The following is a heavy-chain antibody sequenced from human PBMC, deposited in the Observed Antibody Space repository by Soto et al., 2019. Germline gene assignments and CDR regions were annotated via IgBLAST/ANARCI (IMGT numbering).Heavy chain of an antibody. D-gene: IGHD4-17*01. J-gene: IGHJ4*02. CDR1: GFTFSMHA. Sequence: EVQLVESGGALVQPGGSLRLSCAASGFTFSMHAIHWVRQAPGKGLDFVSGLSGNGRSTYYANSVKGRFTISRDNSKNKLYLQMGSLRAEDTAVYYCARVRQDYGDYDYWGQGTLVTVSS. V-gene: IGHV3-64*01. CDR2: LSGNGRST. CDR3: ARVRQDYGDYDY.